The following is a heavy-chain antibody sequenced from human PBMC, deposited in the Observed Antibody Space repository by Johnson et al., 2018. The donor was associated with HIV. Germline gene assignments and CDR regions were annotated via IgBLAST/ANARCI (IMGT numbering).Heavy chain of an antibody. D-gene: IGHD3-22*01. CDR1: GFTVSSNY. CDR3: AREGYDIYDAFDI. Sequence: QVQLVESGGGLVQPGGSLRLSCAASGFTVSSNYMSWVRQAPGKGLEWVAVISYDGSNKYYADSVKGRFTISRDNSKNTLYLQMISLRGEDTAVYYCAREGYDIYDAFDIWGQGTMVTVSS. J-gene: IGHJ3*02. CDR2: ISYDGSNK. V-gene: IGHV3-30*03.